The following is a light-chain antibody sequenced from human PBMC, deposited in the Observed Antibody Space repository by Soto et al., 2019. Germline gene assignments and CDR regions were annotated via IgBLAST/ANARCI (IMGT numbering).Light chain of an antibody. CDR1: SSDVGGYNY. V-gene: IGLV2-14*01. Sequence: QSALTQPASVSGSPGQSITISCTGTSSDVGGYNYVSWYQQHPGKAPKLMIYDVSNRHSGVSNRLSGSKSGNTAALTISALQAEDEADYYCSSYTSSITYVFGTGTKVTVL. J-gene: IGLJ1*01. CDR2: DVS. CDR3: SSYTSSITYV.